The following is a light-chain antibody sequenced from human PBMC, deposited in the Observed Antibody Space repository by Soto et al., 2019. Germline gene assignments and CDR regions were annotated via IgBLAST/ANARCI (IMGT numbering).Light chain of an antibody. CDR2: GAS. J-gene: IGKJ1*01. V-gene: IGKV3-20*01. Sequence: EIVLTQSPGTLSLSPGERATLSCRASHIVSSSYLAWYQQKPGQAPRLLIYGASSRATGTPDRFSGSGSGTEFTLTISSLQSEDFAVYYCQQYNNWPRTFGQGTKVDIK. CDR3: QQYNNWPRT. CDR1: HIVSSSY.